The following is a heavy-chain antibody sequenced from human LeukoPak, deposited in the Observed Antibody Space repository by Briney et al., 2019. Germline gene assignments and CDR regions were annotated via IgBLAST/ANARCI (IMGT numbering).Heavy chain of an antibody. Sequence: GGSLRLSCAASGFTFSSYSMNWVRQAPGEGLEWVSSIISSSSYIYYADSVKGRFTISRDNAKNSLYLQMNSRRAEDTAVYYCAQGQAIFGVVRGFDYWGQGTLVTVSS. CDR1: GFTFSSYS. J-gene: IGHJ4*02. CDR3: AQGQAIFGVVRGFDY. D-gene: IGHD3-3*01. V-gene: IGHV3-21*01. CDR2: IISSSSYI.